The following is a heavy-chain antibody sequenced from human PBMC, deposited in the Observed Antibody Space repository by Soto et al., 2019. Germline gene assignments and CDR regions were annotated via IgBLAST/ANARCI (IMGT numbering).Heavy chain of an antibody. V-gene: IGHV1-46*01. Sequence: ASVKVSCKASGYTFTSYYMHWVRQAPGQGLEWMGIINPSGGSTSYAQKFQGRVTMTRDTSTSTVYMELSSLRSEDTAVYYCARIPGNYYGRHDAFDIWGQGTMVTVSS. CDR2: INPSGGST. CDR1: GYTFTSYY. J-gene: IGHJ3*02. CDR3: ARIPGNYYGRHDAFDI. D-gene: IGHD3-10*01.